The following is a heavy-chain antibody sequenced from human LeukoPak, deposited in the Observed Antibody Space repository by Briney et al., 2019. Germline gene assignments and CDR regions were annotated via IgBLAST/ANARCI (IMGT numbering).Heavy chain of an antibody. V-gene: IGHV3-7*01. CDR2: IKQDGSEK. J-gene: IGHJ4*02. CDR3: AGEGSTSFNDY. Sequence: GGSLRLSCAASGFTFSSYWMSWVRQAPGKGLEWVANIKQDGSEKYYVDSVKGRFTISRDNAKNSLYLQMNSLRAEDTAVYYCAGEGSTSFNDYWGQGTLVTVSS. D-gene: IGHD2-2*01. CDR1: GFTFSSYW.